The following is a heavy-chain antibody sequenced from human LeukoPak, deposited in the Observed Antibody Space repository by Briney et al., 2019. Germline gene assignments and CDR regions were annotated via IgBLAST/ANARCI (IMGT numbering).Heavy chain of an antibody. CDR2: VSASGTST. V-gene: IGHV3-23*01. D-gene: IGHD3-10*01. CDR3: AKDKYGSGSYGMDV. J-gene: IGHJ6*02. CDR1: GFIFDSYG. Sequence: GGSLRLPCAASGFIFDSYGMTWVRQAPGKGLEWVSVVSASGTSTYYADSVKGRFTISRDNSKNTLYMQMNSLRAEDTAVYFCAKDKYGSGSYGMDVWGQGTTVTVSS.